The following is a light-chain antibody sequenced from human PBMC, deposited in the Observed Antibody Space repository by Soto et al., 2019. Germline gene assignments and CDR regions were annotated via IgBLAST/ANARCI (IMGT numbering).Light chain of an antibody. CDR2: DAS. V-gene: IGKV3-11*01. CDR1: QSVGTY. Sequence: EIVLTQSPAILSLSPGERATLSCRASQSVGTYLDWYQQKLGQAPRLLIYDASNRATGIPARFSGSGSGTDITLTISSLEPEDFAVYYCQQRVNSLTFGGGTKVEL. J-gene: IGKJ4*01. CDR3: QQRVNSLT.